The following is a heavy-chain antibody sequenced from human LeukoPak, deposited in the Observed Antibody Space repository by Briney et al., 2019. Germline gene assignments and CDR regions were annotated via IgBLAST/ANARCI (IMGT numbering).Heavy chain of an antibody. J-gene: IGHJ4*02. CDR1: GFTFSSYG. CDR3: AXXGHGSGSYYPRTKYYFDY. D-gene: IGHD3-10*01. CDR2: IRYDGSNK. Sequence: GGSLRLSCAASGFTFSSYGMHWVRQAPGKGLEWVAFIRYDGSNKYYADSVKGRFTISRDNSKNTLYLQMKSLRAEDTAVYYCAXXGHGSGSYYPRTKYYFDYWGQGTLVTVSS. V-gene: IGHV3-30*02.